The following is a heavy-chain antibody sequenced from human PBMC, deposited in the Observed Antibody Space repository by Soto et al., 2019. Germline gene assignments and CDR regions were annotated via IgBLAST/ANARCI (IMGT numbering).Heavy chain of an antibody. V-gene: IGHV3-30-3*01. CDR1: GFTFSSYA. Sequence: GGSLRLSCAASGFTFSSYAMHWVRQAPGKGLEWVAVISYDGSNKYYADSVKGRFTISRDNSKNTLYLQMNSLRAEDTAVYYCVSPPAFGELPHRPTFDYWGQGTLVTVSS. CDR2: ISYDGSNK. D-gene: IGHD3-10*01. CDR3: VSPPAFGELPHRPTFDY. J-gene: IGHJ4*02.